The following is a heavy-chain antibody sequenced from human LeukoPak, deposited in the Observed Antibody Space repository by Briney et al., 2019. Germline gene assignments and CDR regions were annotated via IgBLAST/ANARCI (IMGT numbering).Heavy chain of an antibody. CDR3: ARKHGDYVPWFDP. Sequence: SETLSLTCTVSGGSISSGDYYWSWIRQPPGKGLEWIGYICYSGSTYYNPSLKSRVTISVDTSKNQFSLKLSSVTAADTAVYYCARKHGDYVPWFDPWGQGTLVHVSS. CDR2: ICYSGST. D-gene: IGHD4-17*01. CDR1: GGSISSGDYY. V-gene: IGHV4-30-4*01. J-gene: IGHJ5*02.